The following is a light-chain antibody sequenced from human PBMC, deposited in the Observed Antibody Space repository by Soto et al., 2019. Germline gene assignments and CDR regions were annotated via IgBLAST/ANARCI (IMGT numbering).Light chain of an antibody. CDR3: QQYGTSPRT. J-gene: IGKJ1*01. Sequence: EIVLRQSPGTMSLSPGERVTLSCRASRTVTRSYLAWYRQKPGQAPRLLISSASIRATGIPDRFSGSGSGTDFTLTISRLEPEDFAVYYCQQYGTSPRTFGQGTKVDIK. CDR1: RTVTRSY. V-gene: IGKV3-20*01. CDR2: SAS.